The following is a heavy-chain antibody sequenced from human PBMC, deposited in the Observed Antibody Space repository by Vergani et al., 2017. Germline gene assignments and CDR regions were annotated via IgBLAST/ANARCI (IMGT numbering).Heavy chain of an antibody. J-gene: IGHJ1*01. D-gene: IGHD2-15*01. Sequence: EVQLLESGGGLVQPGGSLRLSCAASGFTFSSYAMSWVRQAPGKGLEWVSAISGSGGSTYYADSVKGRFTISRDNSKNTLYLQMNSLRAEDTAVYYCAKDPPNIIVVVAPSYFQHWGQGTLVTVSS. V-gene: IGHV3-23*01. CDR2: ISGSGGST. CDR1: GFTFSSYA. CDR3: AKDPPNIIVVVAPSYFQH.